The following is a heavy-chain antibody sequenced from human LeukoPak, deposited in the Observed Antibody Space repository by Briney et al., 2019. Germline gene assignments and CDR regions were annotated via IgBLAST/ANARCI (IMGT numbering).Heavy chain of an antibody. D-gene: IGHD6-13*01. V-gene: IGHV1-69*13. CDR3: ARARTNIAAGQGNDY. J-gene: IGHJ4*02. CDR2: IIPIFGTA. Sequence: ASVKVSCKASGGTFSSYAISWVRQAPGQGLEWMGGIIPIFGTANYAQKFQGRVTITADESTSTAYMELSSLRSEDTAVYYCARARTNIAAGQGNDYWGQGTLVTVSS. CDR1: GGTFSSYA.